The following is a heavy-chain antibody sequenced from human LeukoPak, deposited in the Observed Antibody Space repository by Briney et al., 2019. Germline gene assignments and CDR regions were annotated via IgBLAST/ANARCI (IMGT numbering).Heavy chain of an antibody. D-gene: IGHD2-2*01. CDR3: ARDGAYCSSTSCYYYGMDV. V-gene: IGHV3-21*01. CDR2: ISSSSYI. CDR1: GFTFSSYS. J-gene: IGHJ6*02. Sequence: GGSLRLSCAASGFTFSSYSMSWVRQAPGKGLEWVSSISSSSYIYYADSVKGRFTISRDNAKNSLYLQMNSLRAEDTAVYYCARDGAYCSSTSCYYYGMDVWGQGTTVTVSS.